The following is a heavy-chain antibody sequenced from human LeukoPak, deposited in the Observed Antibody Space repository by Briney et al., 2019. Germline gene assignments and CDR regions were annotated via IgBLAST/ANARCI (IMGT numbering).Heavy chain of an antibody. J-gene: IGHJ5*02. D-gene: IGHD3-10*01. V-gene: IGHV4-34*01. CDR1: GGSFSGYY. CDR2: INHSGST. CDR3: ARDAAPYYYASEIFRKNNWFDP. Sequence: SETLSLTCAAYGGSFSGYYWSWIRQPPGKGLEWIGEINHSGSTNYNPSLKSRLTISVDTSKNQFSLRLSSVTAADTAVYYCARDAAPYYYASEIFRKNNWFDPWGQGTLVTVSS.